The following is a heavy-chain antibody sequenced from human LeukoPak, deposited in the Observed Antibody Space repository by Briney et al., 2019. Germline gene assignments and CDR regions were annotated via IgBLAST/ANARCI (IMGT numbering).Heavy chain of an antibody. CDR2: INPNSGGT. Sequence: GASVKVSCKASGYTFTGYYMHWVRQAPGQGLEWMGWINPNSGGTNYAQKFQGRVTMTRDTSISTAYMELSRLRSDDTAVYYCAREFSNCSSTSCYMRSWFDPWGQGTLVTVSS. CDR1: GYTFTGYY. J-gene: IGHJ5*02. D-gene: IGHD2-2*02. CDR3: AREFSNCSSTSCYMRSWFDP. V-gene: IGHV1-2*02.